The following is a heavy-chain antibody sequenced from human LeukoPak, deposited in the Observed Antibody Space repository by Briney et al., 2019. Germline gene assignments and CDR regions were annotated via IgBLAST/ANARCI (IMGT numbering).Heavy chain of an antibody. V-gene: IGHV3-9*01. D-gene: IGHD3-10*01. Sequence: PGGSLGLSCAASGFTFNDYAMHWVRQAPGKGLEWVSGISWNSGSIGYADSVKGRFTISRDNAKNSLYLQMNSLRADDTALYYCAKALYGSDMDVWGQGTTVIVSS. CDR2: ISWNSGSI. CDR3: AKALYGSDMDV. J-gene: IGHJ6*02. CDR1: GFTFNDYA.